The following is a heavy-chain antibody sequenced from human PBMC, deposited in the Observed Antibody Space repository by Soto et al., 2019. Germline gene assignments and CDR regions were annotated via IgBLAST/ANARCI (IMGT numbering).Heavy chain of an antibody. V-gene: IGHV1-69*01. CDR3: ARDNFVELRGTCFDP. Sequence: QVHLEQSGTEVKKPGSSVKVSCKASGDTFKSYSINWIRQAPGQGLEWMGGIIPMSGSPDYAQKFQGRVTSTADESTSTVYMELSSLRSEDTAIYYCARDNFVELRGTCFDPWGQGTLVFVSS. D-gene: IGHD1-7*01. CDR2: IIPMSGSP. J-gene: IGHJ5*02. CDR1: GDTFKSYS.